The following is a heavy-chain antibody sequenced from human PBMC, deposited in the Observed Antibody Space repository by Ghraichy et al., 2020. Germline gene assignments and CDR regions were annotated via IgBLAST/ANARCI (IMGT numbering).Heavy chain of an antibody. J-gene: IGHJ4*02. CDR1: GFTFSSYG. V-gene: IGHV3-33*01. CDR2: IWYDGSNK. D-gene: IGHD3-9*01. CDR3: ARDGPRYFDWPTPDY. Sequence: GGSLRLSCAASGFTFSSYGMHWVRQAPGKGLEWVAVIWYDGSNKYYADSVKGRFTISRDNSKNTLYLQMNSLRAEDTAVYYCARDGPRYFDWPTPDYWGQGTLVTVSS.